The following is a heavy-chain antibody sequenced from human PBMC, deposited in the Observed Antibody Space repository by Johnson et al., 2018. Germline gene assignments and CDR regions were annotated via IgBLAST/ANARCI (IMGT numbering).Heavy chain of an antibody. CDR2: ISYDGSNK. V-gene: IGHV3-30-3*01. CDR3: ARDHSGSYYEYFQH. Sequence: VQLLESGGGVVQPGRSXRLSCAASGFTFSRYAMHWVRQAPGKGLEWVAVISYDGSNKYYADSGKGRFTISRDNSKNTLYLQMNSLRAEDTAVYYCARDHSGSYYEYFQHWGQGTLVTVSS. J-gene: IGHJ1*01. CDR1: GFTFSRYA. D-gene: IGHD1-26*01.